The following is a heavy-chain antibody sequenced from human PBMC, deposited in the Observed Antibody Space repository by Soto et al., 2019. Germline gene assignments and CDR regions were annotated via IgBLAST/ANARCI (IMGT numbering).Heavy chain of an antibody. Sequence: QVQMQESGPGLVKHSQTLSLTCTVSGGSISSGGDYWSWIRQHPGKGQEWIGYIYYSGSTYYNPSLKSRVTISVDTSKNQFSLKLSSVTAADTAVYYCARARRGTSFTMIVDYWGQGTLVTVSS. V-gene: IGHV4-31*03. CDR3: ARARRGTSFTMIVDY. D-gene: IGHD3-22*01. CDR1: GGSISSGGDY. J-gene: IGHJ4*02. CDR2: IYYSGST.